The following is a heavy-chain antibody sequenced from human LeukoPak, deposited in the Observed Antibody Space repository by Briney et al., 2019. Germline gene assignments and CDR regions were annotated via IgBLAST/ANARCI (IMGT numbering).Heavy chain of an antibody. Sequence: GGSLRLSCAASGFTFSHYPMSWVRQAPGKGLEWVAGITWDSGRIGYADSVKGRFTVSRDNAQNSLYLQMNSLRPEDTALYYCAKDLDASGRQNDYYYYGMDVWGQGTTVTVSS. V-gene: IGHV3-9*01. J-gene: IGHJ6*01. CDR2: ITWDSGRI. CDR3: AKDLDASGRQNDYYYYGMDV. CDR1: GFTFSHYP. D-gene: IGHD3-10*01.